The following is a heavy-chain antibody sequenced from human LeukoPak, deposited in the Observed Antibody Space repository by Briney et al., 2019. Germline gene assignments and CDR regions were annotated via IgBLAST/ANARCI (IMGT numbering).Heavy chain of an antibody. V-gene: IGHV4-61*01. CDR1: GGSVSSGSYY. Sequence: SETLSLTCTVSGGSVSSGSYYWSWIRQPPGKGLEWIGYIYYSGSTYYNPSLKSRVTISVDTSKNQFSLKLSSVTAADTAVYYCARVVGVVVVAAKGGYNWFDPWGQGTLVTVSS. CDR3: ARVVGVVVVAAKGGYNWFDP. CDR2: IYYSGST. J-gene: IGHJ5*02. D-gene: IGHD2-15*01.